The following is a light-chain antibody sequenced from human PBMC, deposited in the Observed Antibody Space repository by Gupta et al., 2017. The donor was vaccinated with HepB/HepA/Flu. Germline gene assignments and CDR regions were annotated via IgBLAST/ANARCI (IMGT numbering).Light chain of an antibody. CDR3: QVWDTSSDHVV. J-gene: IGLJ2*01. CDR1: NIGTKS. Sequence: SYVLTQPPSVSVAPGKTARITCGGNNIGTKSVHWYQQKPGQAPVLVMYSDTDRPSEIPERFSGSNSGNTATLTISRVEAGDEADYYCQVWDTSSDHVVFGGGTKLTVL. CDR2: SDT. V-gene: IGLV3-21*04.